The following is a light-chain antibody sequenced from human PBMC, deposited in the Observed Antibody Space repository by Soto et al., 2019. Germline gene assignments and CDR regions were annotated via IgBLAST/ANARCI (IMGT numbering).Light chain of an antibody. CDR2: GAS. CDR3: QHYYSTPPYT. CDR1: QSVSAN. Sequence: EIVMTQSPATLSVSPGERATLSCRASQSVSANVAWYQQKPGQAPRLLISGASTRATGIQARFSGSGSGTEFPLTISRLQSEDFAVYYCQHYYSTPPYTFGQGTKLQIK. J-gene: IGKJ2*01. V-gene: IGKV3-15*01.